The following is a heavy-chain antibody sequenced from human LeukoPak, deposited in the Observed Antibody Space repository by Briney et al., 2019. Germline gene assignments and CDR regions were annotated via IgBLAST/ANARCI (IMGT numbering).Heavy chain of an antibody. CDR2: IRSKAKSYAT. CDR1: GFTFSGSN. J-gene: IGHJ4*02. D-gene: IGHD4-17*01. CDR3: TEYGDGFDY. V-gene: IGHV3-73*01. Sequence: PGGSLRLSSAASGFTFSGSNIHWVRQASGKGLEWVGRIRSKAKSYATAYAASVKGRFTISRDDLKKTAYLQMNSLKTEDTAVYYCTEYGDGFDYWGQGTLVTVSS.